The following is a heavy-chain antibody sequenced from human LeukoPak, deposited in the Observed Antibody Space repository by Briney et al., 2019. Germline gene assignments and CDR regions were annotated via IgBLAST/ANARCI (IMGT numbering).Heavy chain of an antibody. V-gene: IGHV4-59*01. CDR2: IYYSGST. J-gene: IGHJ4*02. D-gene: IGHD5-12*01. CDR3: ARYSGYDYRRRYFDY. CDR1: GGSISSYY. Sequence: NPSKTLSLTCTVSGGSISSYYWGWIRQPPGKGLERIGYIYYSGSTNYNPSLKSRVTISVDTSKNQFSLKLSSVTAADTAVYYCARYSGYDYRRRYFDYWGQGTLVTVSS.